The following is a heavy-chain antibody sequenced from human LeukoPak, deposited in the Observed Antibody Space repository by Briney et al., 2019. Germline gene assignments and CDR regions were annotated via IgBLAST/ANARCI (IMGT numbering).Heavy chain of an antibody. V-gene: IGHV1-8*01. Sequence: PRGXVKVSCKASGYTFTSYDIKWVRQAPGQGVEWMVSMTPNSGTTGYAPYFQARFTITRTTSISTAYMELSSLGSEDTAVYYCAAGITGEYFDYWGQGTLVTVSS. CDR3: AAGITGEYFDY. CDR2: MTPNSGTT. CDR1: GYTFTSYD. J-gene: IGHJ4*02. D-gene: IGHD1-14*01.